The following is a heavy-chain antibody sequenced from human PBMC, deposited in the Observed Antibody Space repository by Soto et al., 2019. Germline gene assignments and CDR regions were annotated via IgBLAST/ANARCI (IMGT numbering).Heavy chain of an antibody. Sequence: EVQLVESGGGLVQPGGSLRLSCAASGFTFSSYSMNWVRQAPGKGLEWVSYISSSSSTIYYADSVKGRFTISRDNAKNSLYLQMNSLRAEDTAVYYCAREEDDYGGKGGMDVWGQGTTVTVSS. V-gene: IGHV3-48*01. D-gene: IGHD4-17*01. CDR3: AREEDDYGGKGGMDV. CDR2: ISSSSSTI. J-gene: IGHJ6*02. CDR1: GFTFSSYS.